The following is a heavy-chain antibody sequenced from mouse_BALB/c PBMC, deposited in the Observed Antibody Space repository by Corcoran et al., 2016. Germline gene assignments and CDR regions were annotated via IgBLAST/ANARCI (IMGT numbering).Heavy chain of an antibody. CDR2: INPYNDGT. CDR1: GYTFTSYV. J-gene: IGHJ4*01. V-gene: IGHV1S136*01. D-gene: IGHD2-1*01. CDR3: ARKNGNYVEAMDY. Sequence: EVQLQQSGPELVKPGASVKMSCKASGYTFTSYVMHWVKQKPGQGLEWIGYINPYNDGTKYNEKFKGKATLTSDKSSSTVYMKRSSLTTEDSAVYYCARKNGNYVEAMDYWGQGTSVTVSS.